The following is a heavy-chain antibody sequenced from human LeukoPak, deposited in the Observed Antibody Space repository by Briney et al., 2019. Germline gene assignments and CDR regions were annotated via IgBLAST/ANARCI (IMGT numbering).Heavy chain of an antibody. CDR1: GFTFSSFG. CDR2: ISGSGNRT. CDR3: ASTRYGPSPLDAFDI. V-gene: IGHV3-21*01. Sequence: GGTLRLSCAASGFTFSSFGMNWVRQAPGKGLEWVSAISGSGNRTFYADSVKGRFAISRDNAKNSLCLQMNSLRAEDTAVYYCASTRYGPSPLDAFDIWGQGTMVTVSS. J-gene: IGHJ3*02. D-gene: IGHD1-1*01.